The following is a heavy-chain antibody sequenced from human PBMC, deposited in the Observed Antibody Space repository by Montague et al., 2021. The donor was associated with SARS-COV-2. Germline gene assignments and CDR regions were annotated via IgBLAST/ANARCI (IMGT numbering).Heavy chain of an antibody. CDR2: IYYYGSV. V-gene: IGHV4-59*02. CDR1: GDSVSRSC. Sequence: SETLSLTCTVAGDSVSRSCWNWIRQSPGQGLEWIGNIYYYGSVNYNYSLKSRLPISLDTSKNQLSLTLTSVAAADTATYCARKITRVREPFDSWGQGTLVLVSS. CDR3: RKITRVREPFDS. J-gene: IGHJ4*02. D-gene: IGHD3-10*01.